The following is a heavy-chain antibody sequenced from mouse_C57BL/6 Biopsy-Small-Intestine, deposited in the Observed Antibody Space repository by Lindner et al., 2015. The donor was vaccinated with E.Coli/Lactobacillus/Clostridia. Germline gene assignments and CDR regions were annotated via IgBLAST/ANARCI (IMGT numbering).Heavy chain of an antibody. Sequence: SVKVSCKASGYMFTGYSMHWVRQAPGQGLEWMGIINPSAGSISYAQKFQGRVTMTRDTSTSTVYMELSSLRSEDTAVYYCARGGYCSGGACPHNWFDPWGQGTLVTVSS. CDR2: INPSAGSI. CDR3: ARGGYCSGGACPHNWFDP. D-gene: IGHD1-1*02. V-gene: IGHV1-64*01. CDR1: GYMFTGYS. J-gene: IGHJ4*01.